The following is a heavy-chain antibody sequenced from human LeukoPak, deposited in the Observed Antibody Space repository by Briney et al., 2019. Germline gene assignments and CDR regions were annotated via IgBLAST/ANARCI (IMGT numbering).Heavy chain of an antibody. V-gene: IGHV3-30*03. D-gene: IGHD3-16*02. CDR3: ARDGDDYVWGSYRNSNWFDP. CDR1: GFPFSSYG. CDR2: ISHDGTNK. Sequence: GGSLRLSCAASGFPFSSYGMHWVRQAPGKGLEWVAVISHDGTNKYYVDSVKGRFTISRDNSKNTLYLQMNSLRAEDTAVYYCARDGDDYVWGSYRNSNWFDPWGQGTLVTVSS. J-gene: IGHJ5*02.